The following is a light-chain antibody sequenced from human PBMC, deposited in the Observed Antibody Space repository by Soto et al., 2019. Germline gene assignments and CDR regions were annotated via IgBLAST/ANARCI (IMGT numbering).Light chain of an antibody. Sequence: QSVLTQPPSVSGAPGQRVTISCTGSSSNIGAGYDVHWYQQLPGTAPKLLIYGNSNRPSGVPDRFSGSKSGTSASLAITGPQSEDAADYSCQSYDSGLSVAFGPGTQLTVL. CDR2: GNS. V-gene: IGLV1-40*01. CDR1: SSNIGAGYD. CDR3: QSYDSGLSVA. J-gene: IGLJ2*01.